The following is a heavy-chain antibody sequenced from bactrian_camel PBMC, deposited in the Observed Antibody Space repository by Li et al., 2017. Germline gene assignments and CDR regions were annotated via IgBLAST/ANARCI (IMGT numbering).Heavy chain of an antibody. CDR1: GYSRRSGT. Sequence: VQLVESGGGSVQAGGSLTLSCEARGYSRRSGTMAWFRQAPGKPREGVAAIQIGGESTFIGDAVKGRFTTSQDDANNTVYLQMDSLKPEDTATYYCAATRGPLPVRSAFEEGRYNYWGQGTQVTVS. D-gene: IGHD2*01. CDR2: IQIGGEST. V-gene: IGHV3S40*01. CDR3: AATRGPLPVRSAFEEGRYNY. J-gene: IGHJ4*01.